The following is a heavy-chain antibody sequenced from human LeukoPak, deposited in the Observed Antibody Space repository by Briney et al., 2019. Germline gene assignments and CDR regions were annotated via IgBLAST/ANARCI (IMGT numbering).Heavy chain of an antibody. CDR3: VKDAIPRDGKWELDY. D-gene: IGHD1-26*01. J-gene: IGHJ4*02. Sequence: GGSLRLSCEASGFTFSPHAMSWVRLAPGKGLEWVSGSVGANGRTYYADSVKGRFTISRDNSKNTLYLQMNSLRVEDTAVYYCVKDAIPRDGKWELDYWGQGTRVTVSS. V-gene: IGHV3-23*01. CDR2: SVGANGRT. CDR1: GFTFSPHA.